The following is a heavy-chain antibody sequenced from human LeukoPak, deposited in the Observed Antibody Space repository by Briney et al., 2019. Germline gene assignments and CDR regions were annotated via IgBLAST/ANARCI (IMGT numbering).Heavy chain of an antibody. CDR2: IYYSGNT. Sequence: SETLSLTCTVSGGSISSYYWSWIRQPPGKGLEWIGYIYYSGNTNYNPSLKSRVTISVNTSKNQFSLKLCSVTAADTAVYYCARAGYCSGGSCYPRYYYYYGLDVWGQGTTVTVSS. CDR1: GGSISSYY. CDR3: ARAGYCSGGSCYPRYYYYYGLDV. V-gene: IGHV4-59*01. D-gene: IGHD2-15*01. J-gene: IGHJ6*02.